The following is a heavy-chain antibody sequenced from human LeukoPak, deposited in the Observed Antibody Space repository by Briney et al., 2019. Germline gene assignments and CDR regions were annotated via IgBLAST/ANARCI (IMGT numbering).Heavy chain of an antibody. CDR2: IRYDGSNK. CDR3: AKQAVGELQTVDDAFDI. Sequence: GGSLRLSCAASGFTFSSYAMHWVRQAPGKGLEWVAFIRYDGSNKYYADSVKGRFTISRDNSKNTLYLQMNSLRAEDTAVYYCAKQAVGELQTVDDAFDIWGQGTMVTVSS. J-gene: IGHJ3*02. D-gene: IGHD3-10*01. CDR1: GFTFSSYA. V-gene: IGHV3-30*02.